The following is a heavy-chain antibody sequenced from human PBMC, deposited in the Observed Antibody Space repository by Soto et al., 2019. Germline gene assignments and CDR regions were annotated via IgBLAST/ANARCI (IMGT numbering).Heavy chain of an antibody. CDR3: ARDTPTPYSSSSDTFDY. D-gene: IGHD6-6*01. CDR2: RKQDGSEK. Sequence: GGSLRLSCAASGFTFSSYWMSWVRQAPGEGLEWVANRKQDGSEKYYVDSVKGRFTISRDNAKNSLYLQMNSLRAEDTAVYYCARDTPTPYSSSSDTFDYWGQGTLVTVSS. V-gene: IGHV3-7*01. J-gene: IGHJ4*02. CDR1: GFTFSSYW.